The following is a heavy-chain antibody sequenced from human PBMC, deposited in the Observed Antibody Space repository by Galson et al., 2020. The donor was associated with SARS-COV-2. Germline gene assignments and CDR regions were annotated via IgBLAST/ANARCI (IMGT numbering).Heavy chain of an antibody. CDR1: GFTFSNYA. CDR2: IFGRGDTT. D-gene: IGHD1-26*01. V-gene: IGHV3-23*01. Sequence: GESLKISCAVSGFTFSNYAMSWVRQAPGKGLEWVSSIFGRGDTTYYADSVKGRFSVSRDNSKNTVYLQVSSLRAEDTAVYYCAKNRGNSGLDRFGYYYHFYIDVWGKGTTVTVSS. J-gene: IGHJ6*03. CDR3: AKNRGNSGLDRFGYYYHFYIDV.